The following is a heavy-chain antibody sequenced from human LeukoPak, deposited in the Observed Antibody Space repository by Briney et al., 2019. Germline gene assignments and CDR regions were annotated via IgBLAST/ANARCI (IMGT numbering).Heavy chain of an antibody. Sequence: GGSLRLSCAASGFTFSSYRMNWVRQAPGKGMEWVSSISSSSSYIYYADSVKGRFTISRDNAKNSLYLQMNSLRAEDTAVYYCAREDYYDSSGYLSLWGQGTLVTVSS. CDR3: AREDYYDSSGYLSL. CDR2: ISSSSSYI. CDR1: GFTFSSYR. V-gene: IGHV3-21*01. D-gene: IGHD3-22*01. J-gene: IGHJ4*02.